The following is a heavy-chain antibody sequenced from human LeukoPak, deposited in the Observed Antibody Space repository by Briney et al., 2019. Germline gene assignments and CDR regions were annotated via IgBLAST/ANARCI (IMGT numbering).Heavy chain of an antibody. CDR3: TKADSSGYYYSRVDY. D-gene: IGHD3-22*01. J-gene: IGHJ4*02. V-gene: IGHV3-23*01. CDR1: AFSFSKFA. CDR2: ISGSGVST. Sequence: GGSLRLSCAASAFSFSKFALIWVRQAPGKGLEWVSAISGSGVSTYSADSVKGRFTISRDNSKNTLYLQMNSLRAEDTAVYYCTKADSSGYYYSRVDYWGQGTLVTVSS.